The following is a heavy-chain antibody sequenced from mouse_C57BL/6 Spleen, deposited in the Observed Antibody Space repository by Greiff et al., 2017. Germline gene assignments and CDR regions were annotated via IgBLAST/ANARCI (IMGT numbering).Heavy chain of an antibody. CDR3: ASSSLYDYDSSWFAY. CDR2: IDPANGNT. CDR1: GFNIKNTY. J-gene: IGHJ3*01. D-gene: IGHD2-4*01. Sequence: EVQLQQSVAELVRPGASVKLSCTASGFNIKNTYMHWVKQRPEQGLEWIGRIDPANGNTKYAPKFQGKATITADTSSNTAYLQLSSLTSEDTAIYYCASSSLYDYDSSWFAYWGQGTLVTVSA. V-gene: IGHV14-3*01.